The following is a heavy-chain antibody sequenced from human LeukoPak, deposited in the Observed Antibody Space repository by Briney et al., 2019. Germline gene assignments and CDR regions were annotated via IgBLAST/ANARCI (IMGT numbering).Heavy chain of an antibody. V-gene: IGHV4-30-2*01. CDR1: GGSISSGGYS. CDR2: IYHSGST. Sequence: SQTLSLTCAVSGGSISSGGYSWSWIRQPPGKGLEWIGYIYHSGSTYYNPSLKSRVTISVDRSKNQFSLKLSSVTAADTAVYYCARGTSYCTNGVCYREGVDVWGQGTTVTVSS. D-gene: IGHD2-8*01. J-gene: IGHJ6*02. CDR3: ARGTSYCTNGVCYREGVDV.